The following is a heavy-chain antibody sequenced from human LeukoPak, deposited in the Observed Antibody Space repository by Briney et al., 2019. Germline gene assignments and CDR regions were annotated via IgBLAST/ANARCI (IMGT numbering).Heavy chain of an antibody. CDR2: MNPNSGNT. Sequence: ASVKVSCKASGYTFTSYGINWVRQATGQGLEWMGWMNPNSGNTGYAQKFQGRVTMTRNTSISTAYMELSSLRSEDTAVYYCARGRSLVPFGFLYYYYYGMDVWGQGTTVTVSS. J-gene: IGHJ6*02. CDR1: GYTFTSYG. V-gene: IGHV1-8*01. CDR3: ARGRSLVPFGFLYYYYYGMDV. D-gene: IGHD6-13*01.